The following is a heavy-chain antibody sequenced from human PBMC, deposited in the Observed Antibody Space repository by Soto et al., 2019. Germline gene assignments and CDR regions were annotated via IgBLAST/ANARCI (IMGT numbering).Heavy chain of an antibody. CDR3: ASSRWIYYMDV. D-gene: IGHD5-12*01. V-gene: IGHV4-34*01. J-gene: IGHJ6*03. Sequence: ETLSLTCAVYGGSFSGYYWSWIRQPPGKGLEWIGEINHSGSTNYNPSLKSRVTISVDTSKNQFSLKLSSVTAADTAVYYCASSRWIYYMDVWGKGTTVTVSS. CDR2: INHSGST. CDR1: GGSFSGYY.